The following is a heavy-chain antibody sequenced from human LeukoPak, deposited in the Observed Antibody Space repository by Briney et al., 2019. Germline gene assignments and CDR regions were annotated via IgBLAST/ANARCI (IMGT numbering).Heavy chain of an antibody. CDR1: GFTFSSYA. D-gene: IGHD3-3*01. CDR3: AKGLRFLEWLHDY. CDR2: ISGSGGST. V-gene: IGHV3-23*01. Sequence: GGSLRLSCAASGFTFSSYAMSWVRQAPGKWLEWVSAISGSGGSTYYADSVKGRFTISRDNSKNTLYLQMNSLRAEDTAVYYCAKGLRFLEWLHDYWGQGTLVTVSS. J-gene: IGHJ4*02.